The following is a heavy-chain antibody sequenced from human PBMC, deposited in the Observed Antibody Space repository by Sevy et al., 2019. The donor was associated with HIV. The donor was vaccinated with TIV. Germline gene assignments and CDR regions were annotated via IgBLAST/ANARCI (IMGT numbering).Heavy chain of an antibody. CDR3: ASHQRIQLWRFDY. J-gene: IGHJ4*02. CDR2: ISGSGGST. D-gene: IGHD5-18*01. V-gene: IGHV3-23*01. Sequence: GGSLRLSCAASGFTFSSYAMSWVRQAPGKGLEWVLAISGSGGSTYYADSVKGRFTISRDNSKNTLYLQMNSLRAEDTAVYYCASHQRIQLWRFDYWGQGTLVTVSS. CDR1: GFTFSSYA.